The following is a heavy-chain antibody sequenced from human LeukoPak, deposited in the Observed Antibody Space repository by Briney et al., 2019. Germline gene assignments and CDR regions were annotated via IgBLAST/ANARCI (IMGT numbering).Heavy chain of an antibody. D-gene: IGHD5-18*01. J-gene: IGHJ4*02. CDR2: ISYDGSNK. CDR1: GFTFSTYG. Sequence: GGSLRLSCAASGFTFSTYGMHWVRQAPGKGLEWVAVISYDGSNKYYADSVKGRFTISRDNSKNTLYLQMNSLRAEDTAVYYCARGTWIQNFDYWGQGTLVTVSS. V-gene: IGHV3-30*03. CDR3: ARGTWIQNFDY.